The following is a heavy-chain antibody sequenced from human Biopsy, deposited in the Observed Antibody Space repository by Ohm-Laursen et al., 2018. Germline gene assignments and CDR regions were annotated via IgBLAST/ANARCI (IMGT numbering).Heavy chain of an antibody. CDR1: GGSISGSS. D-gene: IGHD6-19*01. V-gene: IGHV4-59*08. Sequence: SETLSLTCIVSGGSISGSSWSWIRQAPGKGLEWIGYISHSRDTNYNPSLKSRITISVDTSKNQFSLKLTSVTAADTAVYYCAKHGSGWTGDDAFHIWGQGTMVTVSS. J-gene: IGHJ3*02. CDR3: AKHGSGWTGDDAFHI. CDR2: ISHSRDT.